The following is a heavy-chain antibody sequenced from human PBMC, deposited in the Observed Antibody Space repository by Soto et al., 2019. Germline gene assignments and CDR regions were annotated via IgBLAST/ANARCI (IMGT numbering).Heavy chain of an antibody. CDR1: EFTFKRYG. J-gene: IGHJ4*02. CDR3: AKDSYRGDIVLTPAPYGNDY. D-gene: IGHD2-2*01. Sequence: GGSLRLSCAASEFTFKRYGMHWVRQAPGKGLAWVAVISYDGNKKHYADSVRGRFTISRDNSKNTLYLQMNSLRTEDTAVYYCAKDSYRGDIVLTPAPYGNDYWGQGTLVTVSS. CDR2: ISYDGNKK. V-gene: IGHV3-30*18.